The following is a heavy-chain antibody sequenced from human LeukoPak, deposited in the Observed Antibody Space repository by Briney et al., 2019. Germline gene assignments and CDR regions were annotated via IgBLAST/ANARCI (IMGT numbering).Heavy chain of an antibody. CDR2: MYYSGST. CDR1: GGSITSTYY. J-gene: IGHJ4*02. CDR3: ARHVRGHDYVWGSYPRPFAY. V-gene: IGHV4-39*01. Sequence: SETLSLACSVSGGSITSTYYWGWIRQPPGKGLEWIGSMYYSGSTYYNPSLKSRVTMSVDTSKNQFSLRLSSVTAADTAVYYCARHVRGHDYVWGSYPRPFAYWGQGTLVTVSS. D-gene: IGHD3-16*02.